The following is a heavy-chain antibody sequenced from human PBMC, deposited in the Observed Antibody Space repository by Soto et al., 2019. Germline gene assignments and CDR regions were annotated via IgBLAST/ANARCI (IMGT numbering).Heavy chain of an antibody. D-gene: IGHD2-2*01. Sequence: QVQLVQSGAEVKKPGASVKVSCKASGYTFTSYAMHWVRQAPGQRLEWMGWINAGNGNTKYSQKFQGRVTITRDTSASTAYMELSSLRSEDTAVYYCARAPDIVVVPAAYYFDYWGQGTLVTVSS. CDR1: GYTFTSYA. J-gene: IGHJ4*02. V-gene: IGHV1-3*01. CDR3: ARAPDIVVVPAAYYFDY. CDR2: INAGNGNT.